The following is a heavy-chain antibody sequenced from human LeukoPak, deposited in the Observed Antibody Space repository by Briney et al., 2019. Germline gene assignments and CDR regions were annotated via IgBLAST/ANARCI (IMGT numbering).Heavy chain of an antibody. CDR3: AKGPLHYYDSSGYWDY. CDR2: FSGRGGRA. CDR1: GFPSSSYA. J-gene: IGHJ4*02. Sequence: GGSVRLPWAPSGFPSSSYAMTWARQAPGRGLEWVSAFSGRGGRASYADSVKGRFTISTDNSKNTLYLQMNSPGAEDTAVYYCAKGPLHYYDSSGYWDYWGQGTLVTVSS. D-gene: IGHD3-22*01. V-gene: IGHV3-23*01.